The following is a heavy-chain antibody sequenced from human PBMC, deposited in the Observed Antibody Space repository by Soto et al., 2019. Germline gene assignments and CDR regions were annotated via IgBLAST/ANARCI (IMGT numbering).Heavy chain of an antibody. CDR3: ARYFWSGQLPFYFDQ. J-gene: IGHJ4*02. D-gene: IGHD3-3*01. CDR2: ISAYNGNT. CDR1: GYTFNSYG. V-gene: IGHV1-18*01. Sequence: QVLLVQSGAEVKEPGASVKVSCKASGYTFNSYGVSWVRQAPGQGLEWMGWISAYNGNTKYSQNLQGRVTMTIDTTTSSAYLEVRSLRSDDTAIYYCARYFWSGQLPFYFDQWGQGTLVTVSS.